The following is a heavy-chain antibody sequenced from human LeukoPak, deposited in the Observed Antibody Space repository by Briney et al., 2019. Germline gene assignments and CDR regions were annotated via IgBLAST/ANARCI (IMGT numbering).Heavy chain of an antibody. J-gene: IGHJ5*02. D-gene: IGHD1-14*01. CDR2: INPNSGGT. CDR3: ARDLTGSPAWFDP. V-gene: IGHV1-2*02. Sequence: GASVKVSCKASGYTFTGYYMHWVRQAPGQGLEWMGWINPNSGGTNYAQKFQGRVTMTRDTSISTAYMELSRLRSDNTAVYYCARDLTGSPAWFDPWGQGTLVTVSS. CDR1: GYTFTGYY.